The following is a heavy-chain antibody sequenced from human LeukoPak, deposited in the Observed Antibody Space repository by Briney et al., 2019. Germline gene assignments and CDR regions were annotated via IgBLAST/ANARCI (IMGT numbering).Heavy chain of an antibody. CDR3: AXXXXNYVVYYYYGMDV. D-gene: IGHD4-4*01. V-gene: IGHV4-59*01. CDR1: GGSISSYY. CDR2: IYYSGST. J-gene: IGHJ6*02. Sequence: SETLSLTCTVSGGSISSYYWSWIRQPPGKGLEWIGYIYYSGSTNYNPSLKSRVTISVDTSKNQFSLKLSSVTAADTAVYYCAXXXXNYVVYYYYGMDVWGQGTTVTVSS.